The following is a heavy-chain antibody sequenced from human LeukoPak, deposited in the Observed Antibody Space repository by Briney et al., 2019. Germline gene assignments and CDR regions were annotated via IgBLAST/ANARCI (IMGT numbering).Heavy chain of an antibody. CDR3: ARGTVRYFDWLVGYYYYYGMDV. CDR1: GFTFSSYD. V-gene: IGHV3-13*01. CDR2: IGTAGDT. J-gene: IGHJ6*02. D-gene: IGHD3-9*01. Sequence: GGSLRLSCAASGFTFSSYDMHWVRHATGKGLEWVSAIGTAGDTYYPGSVKGRFTISRENAKNSLYLQMNSLRAGDTAVYYCARGTVRYFDWLVGYYYYYGMDVWGQGTTVTVSS.